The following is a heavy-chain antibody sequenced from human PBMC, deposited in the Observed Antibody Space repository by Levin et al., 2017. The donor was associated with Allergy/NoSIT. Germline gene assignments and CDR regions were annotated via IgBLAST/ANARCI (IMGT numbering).Heavy chain of an antibody. CDR2: IYYTGIT. Sequence: SETLSLTCSVSNGSIGSYYWSWIRQPPGKGLEWIGYIYYTGITSYNPSLKSRVTMSVDTSKNQFSLRLSSVTAADTAVYYCARQYYDVFTGYWGYYHFDYWGKGSLVTVSS. D-gene: IGHD3-9*01. CDR3: ARQYYDVFTGYWGYYHFDY. J-gene: IGHJ4*02. V-gene: IGHV4-59*01. CDR1: NGSIGSYY.